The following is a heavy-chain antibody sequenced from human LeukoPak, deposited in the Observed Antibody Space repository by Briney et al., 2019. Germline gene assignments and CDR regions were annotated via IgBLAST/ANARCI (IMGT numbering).Heavy chain of an antibody. Sequence: ASVKVSCKASGYTFTGYYMHWVRQAPGQGLEWMGWINPNSGGTNYAQKFQGRVTITRNTSISTAYMELSSLRSEDTAVYYCARAPRYYYYMDVWGKGTTVTVSS. V-gene: IGHV1-2*02. CDR3: ARAPRYYYYMDV. J-gene: IGHJ6*03. CDR2: INPNSGGT. CDR1: GYTFTGYY.